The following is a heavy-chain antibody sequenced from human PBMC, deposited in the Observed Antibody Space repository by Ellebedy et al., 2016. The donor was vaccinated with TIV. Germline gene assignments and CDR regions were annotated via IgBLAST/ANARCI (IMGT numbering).Heavy chain of an antibody. CDR3: AEDRFCSGGRCYWADY. J-gene: IGHJ4*02. Sequence: PGGSLRLSCAASGFTFSSYTMSWVRQAPGKGLEWVSTISGSGGSTYYADSVKGRFTISRYNSKNTLYLQMNSLSAEETAVYYCAEDRFCSGGRCYWADYWGQGTLVTVSS. D-gene: IGHD2-15*01. V-gene: IGHV3-23*01. CDR2: ISGSGGST. CDR1: GFTFSSYT.